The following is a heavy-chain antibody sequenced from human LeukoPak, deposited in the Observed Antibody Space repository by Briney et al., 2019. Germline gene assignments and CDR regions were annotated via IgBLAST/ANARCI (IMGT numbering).Heavy chain of an antibody. J-gene: IGHJ4*02. D-gene: IGHD5-18*01. CDR1: GGSISSYY. Sequence: SETLSLTCTVSGGSISSYYWSWIRQPPGKGLEWIGYIYYSGSTYYNPSLKSRVTISVDTSKNQFSLKLSSVTAPDTAVYYCARHTTMGVIDYWGQGTLVTVSS. CDR2: IYYSGST. CDR3: ARHTTMGVIDY. V-gene: IGHV4-59*08.